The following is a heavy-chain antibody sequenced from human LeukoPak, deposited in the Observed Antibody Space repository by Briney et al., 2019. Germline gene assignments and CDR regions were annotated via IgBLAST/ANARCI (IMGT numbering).Heavy chain of an antibody. Sequence: PSETLSLTCTVSGGSISSYYWSWIRQPPGKGLEWIGYIYYSGSTNYNPSLKSRVTISVDTSKNQFSLKLSSVTAADTAVYYCARGTNDFWSGYYNYYYGVDVWGQGTTVTVSS. D-gene: IGHD3-3*01. CDR2: IYYSGST. CDR1: GGSISSYY. J-gene: IGHJ6*02. CDR3: ARGTNDFWSGYYNYYYGVDV. V-gene: IGHV4-59*01.